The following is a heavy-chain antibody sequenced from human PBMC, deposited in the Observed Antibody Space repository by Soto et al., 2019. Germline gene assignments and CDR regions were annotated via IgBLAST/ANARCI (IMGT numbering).Heavy chain of an antibody. J-gene: IGHJ2*01. D-gene: IGHD4-17*01. CDR1: GFTFSRYT. CDR2: TSYDGSTK. V-gene: IGHV3-30-3*01. CDR3: AKDVGFDYGFWYFDL. Sequence: QVQLVESGGGVVQPGRSLRLSCAASGFTFSRYTMHWVRQAPGKGLEWVAVTSYDGSTKYYADSVKGRFTISRDNYKNTLFLQMNSLRAEDTAVYYCAKDVGFDYGFWYFDLWGRGTLVTVSS.